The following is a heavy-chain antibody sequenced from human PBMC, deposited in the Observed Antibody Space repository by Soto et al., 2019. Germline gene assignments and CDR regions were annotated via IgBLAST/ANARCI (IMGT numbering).Heavy chain of an antibody. D-gene: IGHD2-2*01. CDR2: IIPILGIA. CDR1: GGTFSSYT. CDR3: ARGILYTQDIVVVSAAAPYGMDV. J-gene: IGHJ6*02. V-gene: IGHV1-69*02. Sequence: QVQLVQSGAEVKKPGSSVKVSCKASGGTFSSYTISWVRQAPGQGLEWMGRIIPILGIANYAQKFQGRVTITADKSTSTAYMELSSLRSEDTAVYYCARGILYTQDIVVVSAAAPYGMDVWGQGTTVTVSS.